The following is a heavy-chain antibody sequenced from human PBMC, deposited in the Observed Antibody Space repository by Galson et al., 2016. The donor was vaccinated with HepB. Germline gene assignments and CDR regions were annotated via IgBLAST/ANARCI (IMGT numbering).Heavy chain of an antibody. CDR1: GFIFGNYA. CDR2: ISGSGDST. D-gene: IGHD3-22*01. J-gene: IGHJ4*02. CDR3: ARAYHYTLDY. V-gene: IGHV3-23*01. Sequence: SLRLSCAASGFIFGNYAMTWVRQAPGEGLEWVSVISGSGDSTYYADSVKGRFTISRDNFKSTLSLQMNSLRAEDTAVYYCARAYHYTLDYWGQGTLVTVSS.